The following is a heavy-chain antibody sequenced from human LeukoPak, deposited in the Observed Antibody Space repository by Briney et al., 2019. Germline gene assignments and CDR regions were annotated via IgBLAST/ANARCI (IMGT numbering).Heavy chain of an antibody. CDR2: IRYDGSNK. CDR3: AKDSKDYYGSGSLY. J-gene: IGHJ4*02. D-gene: IGHD3-10*01. CDR1: GFTFSSYG. Sequence: GGSLRLSCAASGFTFSSYGMHWVRQAPGKGLEWVAFIRYDGSNKYYADSVKGRFTISRDNAKNTLYLQMNSLRAEDTAVYYCAKDSKDYYGSGSLYWGPGTLVTVSS. V-gene: IGHV3-30*02.